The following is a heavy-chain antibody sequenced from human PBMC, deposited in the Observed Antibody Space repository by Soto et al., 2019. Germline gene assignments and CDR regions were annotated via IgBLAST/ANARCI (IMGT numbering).Heavy chain of an antibody. D-gene: IGHD3-10*01. Sequence: SETLSLTCTVSGGSVSNISDYWSWVRQPPGKGLEWIGYIYYSGSADYNPSLGSRVTISLDTSKNQFSLKLSSVTTADTAVYYRARGVGFGYYYYHMDLWGQGTTVTVYS. CDR3: ARGVGFGYYYYHMDL. CDR2: IYYSGSA. CDR1: GGSVSNISDY. V-gene: IGHV4-61*01. J-gene: IGHJ6*02.